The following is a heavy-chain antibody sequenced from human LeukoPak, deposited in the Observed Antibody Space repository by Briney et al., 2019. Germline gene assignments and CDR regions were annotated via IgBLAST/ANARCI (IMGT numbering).Heavy chain of an antibody. CDR2: ITTTSDAV. CDR3: AKPPAAAPPAHFDY. CDR1: GFTFSDFN. J-gene: IGHJ4*02. D-gene: IGHD6-25*01. V-gene: IGHV3-48*01. Sequence: GGSLRLSCAASGFTFSDFNMNWVRQAPGKGLEWISYITTTSDAVYYADSVKGRFTISRDNSKNTLYLQMNSLRAEDTAVYYCAKPPAAAPPAHFDYWGQGTLVTVSS.